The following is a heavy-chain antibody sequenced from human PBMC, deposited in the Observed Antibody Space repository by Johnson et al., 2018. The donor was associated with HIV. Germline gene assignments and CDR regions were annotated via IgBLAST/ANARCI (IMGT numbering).Heavy chain of an antibody. CDR3: AGGQGFWAFDI. J-gene: IGHJ3*02. Sequence: QVQLVESGGGVVQPGRSLRLACPVSGFIFTNFAMHWVRQAPGKGLEWVAVVSYDGSTEFYADSVKGRFTISRDNSKNTLFLQMNGLRPEDTAVYYCAGGQGFWAFDIWGQGTMVTVSS. CDR1: GFIFTNFA. CDR2: VSYDGSTE. V-gene: IGHV3-30*04. D-gene: IGHD3-3*01.